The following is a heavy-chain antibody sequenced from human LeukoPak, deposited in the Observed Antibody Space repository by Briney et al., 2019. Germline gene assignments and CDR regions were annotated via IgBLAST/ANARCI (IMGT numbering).Heavy chain of an antibody. Sequence: PGGSLRLSCAASGFTFTNAWMSWVRQAPGKGLEWVCRVKGETNGGTTADAAPVKGRFTISRDDSKARLHMQMHSRKTEDTGVYYCTTVSWRGVFDRWGQGILVTVSS. J-gene: IGHJ4*02. D-gene: IGHD3-3*01. CDR3: TTVSWRGVFDR. V-gene: IGHV3-15*01. CDR2: VKGETNGGTT. CDR1: GFTFTNAW.